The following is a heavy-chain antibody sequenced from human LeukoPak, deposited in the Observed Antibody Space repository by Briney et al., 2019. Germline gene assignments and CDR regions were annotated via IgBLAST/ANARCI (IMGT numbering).Heavy chain of an antibody. CDR3: ARDPPLAGGWYYYYYMDV. D-gene: IGHD6-19*01. CDR2: IYSGGST. J-gene: IGHJ6*03. CDR1: GFTVSSNY. V-gene: IGHV3-53*01. Sequence: GESLKISCAASGFTVSSNYMSWVRQAPGKGLEWVSVIYSGGSTYYADSVKGRFTISRDNSKNTLYLQMNSLRAEDTAVYYCARDPPLAGGWYYYYYMDVWGKGTTVTVSS.